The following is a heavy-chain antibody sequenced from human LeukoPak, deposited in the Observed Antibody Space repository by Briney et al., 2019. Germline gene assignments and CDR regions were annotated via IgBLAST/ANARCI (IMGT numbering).Heavy chain of an antibody. Sequence: WIGYIYYSGSTNYNPSLKSRVTISVDTSKNQFSLRLTSVTAADTAVYYCARTATSRPLLDNWGQGTLVTVSS. V-gene: IGHV4-59*08. CDR2: IYYSGST. J-gene: IGHJ4*02. CDR3: ARTATSRPLLDN. D-gene: IGHD2-21*02.